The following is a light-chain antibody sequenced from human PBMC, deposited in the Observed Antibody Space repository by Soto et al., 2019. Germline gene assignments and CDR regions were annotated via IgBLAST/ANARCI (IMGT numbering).Light chain of an antibody. CDR2: WAS. CDR3: QQYYSTPPT. CDR1: QSVLYSSKNKNY. V-gene: IGKV4-1*01. J-gene: IGKJ4*01. Sequence: DIVMTQSPDSLAVSLGERATINCKSSQSVLYSSKNKNYLAWYQQKPGQPPKLLIYWASTRESGVPDRFSGSGSGTDFTLTISSLQAEDVAVYYCQQYYSTPPTVGGGTKVEIK.